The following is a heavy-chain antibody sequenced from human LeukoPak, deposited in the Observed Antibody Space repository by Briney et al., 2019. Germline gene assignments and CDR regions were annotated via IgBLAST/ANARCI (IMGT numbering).Heavy chain of an antibody. V-gene: IGHV3-21*01. CDR3: ARDLTGREYFDS. Sequence: PGGSLRLSCTASGFALSSYKITWVCHAPGKGLEWLGSISPSSSHIYYGVSVRGRVTVPRDHAKNSLFLQMTSRRAEDTAIYYCARDLTGREYFDSWGQGTLVSVSS. CDR2: ISPSSSHI. CDR1: GFALSSYK. D-gene: IGHD3-9*01. J-gene: IGHJ4*02.